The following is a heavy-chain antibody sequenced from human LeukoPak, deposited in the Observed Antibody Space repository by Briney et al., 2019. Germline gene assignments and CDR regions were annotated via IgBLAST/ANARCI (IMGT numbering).Heavy chain of an antibody. CDR2: IYHSGST. D-gene: IGHD4-11*01. J-gene: IGHJ4*02. Sequence: SETLSLTCAVSGYSISSGYYWGWIRQPPGKGLEWIGSIYHSGSTYYNPSLKSRVTISVDTSKNQFSLKLSSVTAADTAVYHCARDYSYFDYWGQGTLVTVSS. V-gene: IGHV4-38-2*01. CDR3: ARDYSYFDY. CDR1: GYSISSGYY.